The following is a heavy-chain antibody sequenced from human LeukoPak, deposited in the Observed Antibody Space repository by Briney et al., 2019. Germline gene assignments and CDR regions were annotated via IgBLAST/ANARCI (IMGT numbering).Heavy chain of an antibody. CDR1: GFTFSSSA. CDR2: ISSAASTR. V-gene: IGHV3-48*03. J-gene: IGHJ6*02. D-gene: IGHD6-13*01. CDR3: ARESSSWSYYYYYGMDV. Sequence: GGSLRLSCAASGFTFSSSAMNWVRQAPGKGLEWVSYISSAASTRYYADSVKGRFTISRDNAKNSLYLQMNSLRGEDTAVYYCARESSSWSYYYYYGMDVWGQGTTVTVSS.